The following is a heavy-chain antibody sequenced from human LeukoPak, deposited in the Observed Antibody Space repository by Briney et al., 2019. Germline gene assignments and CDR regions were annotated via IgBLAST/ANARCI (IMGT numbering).Heavy chain of an antibody. Sequence: PGGSLRLSCAASGFTFSIYEMNWVRQAPGKGLEWVAVIWYDGSNKYYADSVKGRFTISRDNSKNTLYLQMNSLRAEDTAVYYCASCIAAAGAFDYWGQGTLVTVSS. CDR1: GFTFSIYE. CDR3: ASCIAAAGAFDY. D-gene: IGHD6-13*01. CDR2: IWYDGSNK. V-gene: IGHV3-33*08. J-gene: IGHJ4*02.